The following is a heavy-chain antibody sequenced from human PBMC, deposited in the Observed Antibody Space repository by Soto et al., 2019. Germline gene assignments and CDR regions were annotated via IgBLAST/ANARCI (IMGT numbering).Heavy chain of an antibody. CDR3: NWLLGHYYYMDG. J-gene: IGHJ6*03. V-gene: IGHV3-73*01. D-gene: IGHD3-22*01. CDR2: IRSKANSYAT. CDR1: GFTFSGSA. Sequence: GGSLRLSCAASGFTFSGSAMHWVRQASGKGLEWVGRIRSKANSYATAYAASVKGRFTISRDDSKNTAYLQMNSLKTEDTAVYYCNWLLGHYYYMDGWGKGTTVTVAS.